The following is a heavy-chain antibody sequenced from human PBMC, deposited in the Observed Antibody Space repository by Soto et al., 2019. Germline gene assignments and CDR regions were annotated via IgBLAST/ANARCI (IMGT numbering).Heavy chain of an antibody. Sequence: LRLSCAASGFTFSGSAMHWVRQASGKGLEWVGRIRSKTNSYATAYAASVKGRFTISRDDSKNTAYLQMNSLKTEDTAVYYCTRDPRNYYDSSGSANWFDPWGQGTLVTVSS. CDR2: IRSKTNSYAT. V-gene: IGHV3-73*01. D-gene: IGHD3-22*01. CDR1: GFTFSGSA. CDR3: TRDPRNYYDSSGSANWFDP. J-gene: IGHJ5*02.